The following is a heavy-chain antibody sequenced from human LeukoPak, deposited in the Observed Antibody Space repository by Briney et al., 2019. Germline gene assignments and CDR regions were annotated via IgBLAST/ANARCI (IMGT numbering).Heavy chain of an antibody. CDR3: AITYTSGSGDAFDV. Sequence: ASVKVSCKASGYTFIGYYIHWVRQAPGQGLEWMGWINPDSGVTNYGQKFQGRVTMTRDTSISTAYMDLSRLRSDDTAVYFCAITYTSGSGDAFDVWGQGTMVAVSS. V-gene: IGHV1-2*02. J-gene: IGHJ3*01. D-gene: IGHD6-19*01. CDR2: INPDSGVT. CDR1: GYTFIGYY.